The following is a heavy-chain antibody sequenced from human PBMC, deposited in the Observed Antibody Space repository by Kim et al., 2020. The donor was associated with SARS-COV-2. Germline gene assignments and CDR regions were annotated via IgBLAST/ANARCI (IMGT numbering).Heavy chain of an antibody. J-gene: IGHJ6*02. CDR1: GFTFSTYG. CDR3: AKSYDMDV. CDR2: IGGRGASA. Sequence: GGSLRLSCAASGFTFSTYGMSWVRQAPGKGLEWVSVIGGRGASAYYADSVKGRFTISRDNSKNTLYLQMNGLRAEDTAVYYCAKSYDMDVWGQGTTVTVS. V-gene: IGHV3-23*01.